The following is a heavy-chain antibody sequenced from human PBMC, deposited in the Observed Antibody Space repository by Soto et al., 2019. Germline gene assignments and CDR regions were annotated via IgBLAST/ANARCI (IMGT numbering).Heavy chain of an antibody. Sequence: ASVKVSCKASGYTFTSYAMHWVRQAPGQRLEWMGWINAGNGNTKYSQKFQGRVTITRDTSASTAYMELSSLRSEDTAVYYCARRSAGYCSSTSCYSEFDYWGQGTLVTAPQ. CDR2: INAGNGNT. CDR3: ARRSAGYCSSTSCYSEFDY. J-gene: IGHJ4*02. V-gene: IGHV1-3*01. CDR1: GYTFTSYA. D-gene: IGHD2-2*01.